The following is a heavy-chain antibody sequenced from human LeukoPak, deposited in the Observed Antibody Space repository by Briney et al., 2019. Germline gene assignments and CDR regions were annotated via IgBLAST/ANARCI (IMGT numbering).Heavy chain of an antibody. V-gene: IGHV3-30-3*01. J-gene: IGHJ3*01. Sequence: GRSLRLSCAASGFTFSSYAMYWVRQAPGKGLEWVAVISYDGSNKYYADSVKGRFTISRDNSKNTLYLQMNSLRAVDTAVYYCTREYMGYLWGQGTMVTVSS. CDR3: TREYMGYL. D-gene: IGHD1-14*01. CDR1: GFTFSSYA. CDR2: ISYDGSNK.